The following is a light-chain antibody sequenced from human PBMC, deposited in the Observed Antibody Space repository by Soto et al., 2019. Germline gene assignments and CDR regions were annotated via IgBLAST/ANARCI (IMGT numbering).Light chain of an antibody. V-gene: IGKV3-15*01. CDR1: ESVTSS. J-gene: IGKJ1*01. CDR2: AAS. CDR3: QQYNIWPLWT. Sequence: EIVMTQSPATLSVSPGDGATLSFRASESVTSSLAWYQQKPGQPPRRLIYAASTRATDVPARFSGGGSETEFTLTISSLQSEDFAVYFCQQYNIWPLWTFGQGTKVDIK.